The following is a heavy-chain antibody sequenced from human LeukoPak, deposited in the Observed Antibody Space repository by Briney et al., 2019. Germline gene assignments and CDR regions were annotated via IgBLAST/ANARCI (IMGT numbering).Heavy chain of an antibody. D-gene: IGHD4-23*01. CDR2: IYYSGST. V-gene: IGHV4-61*05. J-gene: IGHJ4*02. CDR3: ARGHPNYGGNSGFDY. CDR1: GGSISISSYY. Sequence: SETLSLTCTVSGGSISISSYYWGWIRQPPGKGLEWIGYIYYSGSTNYNPSLKSRVTISVDTSKNQFSLKLSSVTAADTAVYYCARGHPNYGGNSGFDYWGQGTLVTVSS.